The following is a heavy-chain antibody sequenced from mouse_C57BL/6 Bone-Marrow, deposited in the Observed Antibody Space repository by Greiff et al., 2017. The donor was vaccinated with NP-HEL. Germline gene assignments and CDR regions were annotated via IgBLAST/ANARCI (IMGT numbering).Heavy chain of an antibody. CDR1: GYTFTSYW. CDR3: ARYRASTGTRAMDY. Sequence: QVQLKESGAELAKPGASVKLSCKASGYTFTSYWMHWVKQRPGQGLEWIGYINPSSGSTKYNQKFKDKATLTADKSSSTAYMQRSSLTYEDSAVYYCARYRASTGTRAMDYWGQGTSVTVSS. CDR2: INPSSGST. J-gene: IGHJ4*01. V-gene: IGHV1-7*01. D-gene: IGHD4-1*02.